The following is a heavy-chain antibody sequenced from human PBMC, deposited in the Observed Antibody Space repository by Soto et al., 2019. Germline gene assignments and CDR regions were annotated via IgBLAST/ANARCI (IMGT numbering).Heavy chain of an antibody. V-gene: IGHV4-34*01. CDR2: INHSGST. CDR3: ANYPTTVTSDY. D-gene: IGHD4-17*01. Sequence: SETLSLTCAVYGGSFSGYYWSWIRQPPGKGLEWIGEINHSGSTNYNPSLKSRVTISVDTSKNQFSLKLSSVTAADTAVYYCANYPTTVTSDYWGQGTLVTVSS. J-gene: IGHJ4*02. CDR1: GGSFSGYY.